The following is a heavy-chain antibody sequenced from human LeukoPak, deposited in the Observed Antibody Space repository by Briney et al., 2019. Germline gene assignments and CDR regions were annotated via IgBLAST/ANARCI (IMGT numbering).Heavy chain of an antibody. V-gene: IGHV3-21*01. CDR3: ARDQSLALTGPDY. D-gene: IGHD1-20*01. J-gene: IGHJ4*02. CDR2: ISSSSSYI. CDR1: GFTFSSYS. Sequence: KPGGSLRLSCAASGFTFSSYSMNWVRQAPGKGLEWVSSISSSSSYIYYADSVKGRFTISRDNAKNSLYLQMNSLRAEDTAVYYCARDQSLALTGPDYWGQGTLVTVSS.